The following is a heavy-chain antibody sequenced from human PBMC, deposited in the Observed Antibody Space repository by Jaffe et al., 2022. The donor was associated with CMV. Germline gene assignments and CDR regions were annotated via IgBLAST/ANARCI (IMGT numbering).Heavy chain of an antibody. Sequence: QVHLQESGPRLVKPSDTLSLTCTVSGGSISNFYWSWIRQPPGKGLEWIGNIYYTGSPNYNSSLKSRVTMSVDKSKNQFSLRLTSVTAADTAVYYCARTSGTVMAPEAFFDFWGQGSLVSVSS. CDR1: GGSISNFY. J-gene: IGHJ4*02. V-gene: IGHV4-59*08. D-gene: IGHD5-18*01. CDR2: IYYTGSP. CDR3: ARTSGTVMAPEAFFDF.